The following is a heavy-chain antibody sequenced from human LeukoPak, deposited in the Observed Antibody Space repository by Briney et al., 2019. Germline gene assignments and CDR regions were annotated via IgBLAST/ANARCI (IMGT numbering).Heavy chain of an antibody. CDR1: GITFSDYA. V-gene: IGHV3-21*01. Sequence: GGSLRLSCAASGITFSDYAMNWVRQAPGKGLEWVASISSSSSYTYYSDSVKGRFTISRENAKTSLDLQMNSLRAEDTAVYFCARKALGGSSDHDAFDIWGQGTTVTVSS. J-gene: IGHJ3*02. D-gene: IGHD2-2*01. CDR3: ARKALGGSSDHDAFDI. CDR2: ISSSSSYT.